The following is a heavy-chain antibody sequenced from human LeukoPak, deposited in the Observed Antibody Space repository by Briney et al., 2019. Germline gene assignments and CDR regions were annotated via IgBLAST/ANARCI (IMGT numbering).Heavy chain of an antibody. CDR1: GGSISSGDYY. D-gene: IGHD3-10*01. J-gene: IGHJ5*02. Sequence: SQTPSLTCTVSGGSISSGDYYWSWIRQPPGKGLEWIGYIYYSGSTYYNPSFKSRVTISVDTSKNQFSLKLSSVTAADTAVYYCARGITMVRGVTNWFDPWGQGTLVTVSS. V-gene: IGHV4-30-4*01. CDR2: IYYSGST. CDR3: ARGITMVRGVTNWFDP.